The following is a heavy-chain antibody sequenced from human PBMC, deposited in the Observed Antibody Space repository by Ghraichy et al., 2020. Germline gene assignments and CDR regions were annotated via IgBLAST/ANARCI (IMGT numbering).Heavy chain of an antibody. V-gene: IGHV3-48*03. CDR3: ARGSPPAVAPGSFDY. J-gene: IGHJ4*02. D-gene: IGHD6-19*01. Sequence: LSLTCAASGFTFSSYEMNWVRQAPGKGLEWVSYISSSGSTIYYADSVKGRFTISRDNAKNSLYLQMNSLRAEDTAVYYCARGSPPAVAPGSFDYWGQGTLVTVSS. CDR1: GFTFSSYE. CDR2: ISSSGSTI.